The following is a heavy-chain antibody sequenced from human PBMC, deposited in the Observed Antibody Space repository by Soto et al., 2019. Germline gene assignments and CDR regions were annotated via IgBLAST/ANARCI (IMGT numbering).Heavy chain of an antibody. Sequence: DVQLVESGGGLVQPGRSLRLSCAASGFTFDDYAMHWVRQAPGKGLEWVSGISWNRGSRGSADSVKGRFTIPRDNAKNSLYLHMNRLRAEDTALYYCAKDPAYDSSGYLDYRGQGTLVTVSS. V-gene: IGHV3-9*01. CDR3: AKDPAYDSSGYLDY. CDR1: GFTFDDYA. CDR2: ISWNRGSR. D-gene: IGHD3-22*01. J-gene: IGHJ4*02.